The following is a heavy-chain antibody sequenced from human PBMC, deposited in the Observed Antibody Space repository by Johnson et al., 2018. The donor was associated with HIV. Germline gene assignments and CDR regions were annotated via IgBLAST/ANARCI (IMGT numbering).Heavy chain of an antibody. J-gene: IGHJ3*02. CDR3: ARVSSGGAFDI. D-gene: IGHD3-22*01. CDR2: INSDGSST. Sequence: VQLVESGGGVVQPGRSLRVSCAASGFTFSSYAMHWVRQAPGKGLVWVSRINSDGSSTSYADSVKGRFTISRDNSKNTLYLQMNSLRAGDTAVYYCARVSSGGAFDIWGQGTMVTVSS. CDR1: GFTFSSYA. V-gene: IGHV3-74*02.